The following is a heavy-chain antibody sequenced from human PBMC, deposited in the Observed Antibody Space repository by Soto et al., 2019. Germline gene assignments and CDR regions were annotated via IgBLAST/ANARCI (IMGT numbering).Heavy chain of an antibody. V-gene: IGHV3-23*01. D-gene: IGHD1-1*01. CDR1: GFTFSTYA. CDR2: VTNSGSNT. J-gene: IGHJ3*02. Sequence: EVQLLESGGGLVQPGGSLRLSCAASGFTFSTYAMTWVRQAQGKGLEWVSSVTNSGSNTYHADSVKGRFTISRDNSKNMLFLQMNSLRAEDTALYYCAKDLAATATGDSFDIWGQGTMVTVSS. CDR3: AKDLAATATGDSFDI.